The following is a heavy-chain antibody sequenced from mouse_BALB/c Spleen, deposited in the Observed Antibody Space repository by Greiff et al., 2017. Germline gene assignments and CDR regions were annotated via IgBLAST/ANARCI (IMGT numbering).Heavy chain of an antibody. V-gene: IGHV5-9-4*01. CDR3: ARTGGYYAMDY. CDR1: GFTFSSYA. D-gene: IGHD1-1*02. J-gene: IGHJ4*01. Sequence: EVHLVESGGGLVKPGGSLKLSCAASGFTFSSYAMSWVRQSPEKRLEWVAEISSGGSYTYYPDTVTGRFTISRDNAKNTLYLEMSSLRSEDTAMYYCARTGGYYAMDYWGQGTSVTVSS. CDR2: ISSGGSYT.